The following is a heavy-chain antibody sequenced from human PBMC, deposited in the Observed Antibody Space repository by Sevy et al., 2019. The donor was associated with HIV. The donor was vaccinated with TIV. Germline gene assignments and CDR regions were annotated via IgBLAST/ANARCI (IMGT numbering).Heavy chain of an antibody. CDR2: INNNTGNS. V-gene: IGHV7-4-1*02. CDR3: ARVSSWYDEISY. Sequence: ASVKVSCQASGYSFTNNAMNWVRQAPGQGLEWMGWINNNTGNSEYAQGFTGRFVFSLDTSVSTTYLQISDLKAEDTAIYYCARVSSWYDEISYWGQGTLVTVSS. CDR1: GYSFTNNA. J-gene: IGHJ4*02. D-gene: IGHD6-13*01.